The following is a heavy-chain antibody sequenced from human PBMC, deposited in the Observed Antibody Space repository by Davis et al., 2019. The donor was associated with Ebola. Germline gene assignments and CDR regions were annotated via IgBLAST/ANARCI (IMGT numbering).Heavy chain of an antibody. CDR2: IWYDGSNK. Sequence: GESLKISCAASGFTFSSYSMNWVRQAPGKGLEWVAVIWYDGSNKYYADSVKGRFTISRDNSKNTLYLQMNSLRAEDTAVYYCARDQVTGTTGHKLANWFDPWGQGTLVTVSS. CDR1: GFTFSSYS. V-gene: IGHV3-33*08. J-gene: IGHJ5*02. CDR3: ARDQVTGTTGHKLANWFDP. D-gene: IGHD1-7*01.